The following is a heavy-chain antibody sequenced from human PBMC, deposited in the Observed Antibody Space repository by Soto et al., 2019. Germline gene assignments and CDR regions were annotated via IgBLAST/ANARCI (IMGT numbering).Heavy chain of an antibody. CDR1: GFIASSNY. CDR2: IYSGGST. Sequence: GSLRLSCASSGFIASSNYMSWVRQAPGKGLEWVSIIYSGGSTYYADSVKGRFTISRDNAKNTLYLQMNSLRAEDTAVYYCARSCSGGSCHGEAVDYWGQGTLVTAPQ. CDR3: ARSCSGGSCHGEAVDY. J-gene: IGHJ4*02. D-gene: IGHD2-15*01. V-gene: IGHV3-53*01.